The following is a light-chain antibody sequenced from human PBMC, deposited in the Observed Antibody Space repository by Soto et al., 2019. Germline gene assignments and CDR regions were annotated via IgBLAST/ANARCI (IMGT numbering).Light chain of an antibody. CDR1: SSDVGGYYY. J-gene: IGLJ2*01. CDR3: SSYAGSNNWVV. V-gene: IGLV2-8*01. CDR2: EIT. Sequence: QSALTQPPSASGSPGQSVSISCTGTSSDVGGYYYVSWYQQHPGKAPKLIIYEITKRPSGVPDRFSGSKSGNTASLTVSGLQAEDEADYYCSSYAGSNNWVVFGGGTQLTVL.